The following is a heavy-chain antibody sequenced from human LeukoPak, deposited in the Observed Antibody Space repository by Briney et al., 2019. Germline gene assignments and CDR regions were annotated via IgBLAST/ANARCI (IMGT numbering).Heavy chain of an antibody. Sequence: SGGSLRLSCTASGFSVSSYYMTWVRQAPGMGPEWVSVLNTDGSTHYADSVQGRFTISRDNSKNTLYLQMNSLRAEDTAVYYCARQPTGGFDPWAREPWSPSPQ. CDR1: GFSVSSYY. CDR2: LNTDGST. D-gene: IGHD7-27*01. J-gene: IGHJ5*02. CDR3: ARQPTGGFDP. V-gene: IGHV3-53*01.